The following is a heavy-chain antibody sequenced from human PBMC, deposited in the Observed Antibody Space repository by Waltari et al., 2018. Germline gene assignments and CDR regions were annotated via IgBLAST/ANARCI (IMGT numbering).Heavy chain of an antibody. Sequence: QLHLQESGPGLVKSSETLSLTCSVSGGSLSSSSYFWGWIRPPPGRGLEWIGSIYCTGRVYYSPSLKSRVTISLAASRNSLSLRLTSVTAADTAVYFCASEADYYDGSGLYSHYFGSWGQGTRVTVSS. D-gene: IGHD3-22*01. CDR3: ASEADYYDGSGLYSHYFGS. J-gene: IGHJ4*02. CDR1: GGSLSSSSYF. V-gene: IGHV4-39*02. CDR2: IYCTGRV.